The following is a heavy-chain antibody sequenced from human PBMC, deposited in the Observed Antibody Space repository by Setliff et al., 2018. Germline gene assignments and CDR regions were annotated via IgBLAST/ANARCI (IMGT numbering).Heavy chain of an antibody. Sequence: SETLSLTCTVSGDSISSTSYQWGWVRQPPGKGLEWIGSIYYTGTAYYNPSLKSRVTISVDTSKNQFSLQVTSLAATDTALYFCARHEFVGGYYGSVTYRHFDYWGQGILVNVPQ. CDR1: GDSISSTSYQ. J-gene: IGHJ4*02. CDR2: IYYTGTA. CDR3: ARHEFVGGYYGSVTYRHFDY. V-gene: IGHV4-39*01. D-gene: IGHD3-10*01.